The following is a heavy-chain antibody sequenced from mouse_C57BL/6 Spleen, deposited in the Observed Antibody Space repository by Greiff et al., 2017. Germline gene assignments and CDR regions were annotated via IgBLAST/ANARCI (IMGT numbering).Heavy chain of an antibody. J-gene: IGHJ1*03. CDR2: IYPGSGST. CDR1: GYTFTSYW. Sequence: QVQLQQPGAELLKPGASVKMSCKASGYTFTSYWITWVKHRPGQGLEWIGDIYPGSGSTNYNEKFKSKATLTVDTSSSTAYMQLSSLTSEDAAVDNCASFGGLSYCDGSGDVEGWGTGTTVTVSS. CDR3: ASFGGLSYCDGSGDVEG. D-gene: IGHD1-1*01. V-gene: IGHV1-55*01.